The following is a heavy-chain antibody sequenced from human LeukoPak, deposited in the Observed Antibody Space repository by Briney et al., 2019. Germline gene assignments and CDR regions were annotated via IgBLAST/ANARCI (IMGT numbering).Heavy chain of an antibody. D-gene: IGHD4-23*01. Sequence: GGSLRLSCAASGFTFSTYGLHWVRQAPGKGLQWVAFVRYDGTEKYYADSVKGRFTISKDTSKNTLYLQMNSLTVEDTAVYYCARGRRGGNPGGYYYYYYMDVWGKGTTVTVSS. CDR3: ARGRRGGNPGGYYYYYYMDV. V-gene: IGHV3-30*02. CDR2: VRYDGTEK. J-gene: IGHJ6*03. CDR1: GFTFSTYG.